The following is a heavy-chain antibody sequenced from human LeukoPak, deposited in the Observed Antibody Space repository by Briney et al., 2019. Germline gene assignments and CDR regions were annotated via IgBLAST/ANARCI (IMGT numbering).Heavy chain of an antibody. CDR1: GYTFTSYD. D-gene: IGHD3-10*01. J-gene: IGHJ6*03. Sequence: ASVKVSCKASGYTFTSYDINWVRQATGQGLEWMGWMNPNSGNTGYAQKFQGRVTMTRNTSISTAYMELSSLRSEDTAVCYCASWNYGSGSYSGYMDVWGKGTTVTVSS. CDR3: ASWNYGSGSYSGYMDV. CDR2: MNPNSGNT. V-gene: IGHV1-8*01.